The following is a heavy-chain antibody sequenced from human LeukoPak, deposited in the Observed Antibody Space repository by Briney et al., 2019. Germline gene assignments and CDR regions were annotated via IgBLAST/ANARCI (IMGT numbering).Heavy chain of an antibody. D-gene: IGHD2-2*01. CDR1: GGTFSSYA. CDR3: ARDDPYCSSTSCYEGGMDV. J-gene: IGHJ6*04. V-gene: IGHV1-69*06. CDR2: IIPIFGTA. Sequence: PSVTVSCQASGGTFSSYAISWERQAPGQGIEWMGGIIPIFGTANYAQKFQGRVTITADKSTSTAYMELSSLRSEDTAVDYCARDDPYCSSTSCYEGGMDVWGKGTTVTVSS.